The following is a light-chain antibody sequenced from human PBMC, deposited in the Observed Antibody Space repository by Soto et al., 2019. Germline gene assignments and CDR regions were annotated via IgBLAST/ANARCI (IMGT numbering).Light chain of an antibody. J-gene: IGKJ1*01. CDR3: QQYNSNSWT. Sequence: DIQMTQSPSTLSASVGDRVTITCRASQSISSWLAWYQQKPGKAPKLLIYDASSLESGGPSRFSGSRSGTELTPTISSLQHDDFATYYCQQYNSNSWTFGQATKVEIK. V-gene: IGKV1-5*01. CDR1: QSISSW. CDR2: DAS.